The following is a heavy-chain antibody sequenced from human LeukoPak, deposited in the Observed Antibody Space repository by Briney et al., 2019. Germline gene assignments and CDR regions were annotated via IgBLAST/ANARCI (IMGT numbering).Heavy chain of an antibody. CDR2: IYYSGST. CDR1: GGSISSSSYY. Sequence: SETLSLTCTVSGGSISSSSYYWGWIRQPPGKGLEWIGSIYYSGSTYYNPSLKSRVTISVDTSKNQFSLKLSSVTAADTAVYYCARDMVAAYYFDYWGQGTLVTVSS. D-gene: IGHD2-15*01. V-gene: IGHV4-39*07. J-gene: IGHJ4*02. CDR3: ARDMVAAYYFDY.